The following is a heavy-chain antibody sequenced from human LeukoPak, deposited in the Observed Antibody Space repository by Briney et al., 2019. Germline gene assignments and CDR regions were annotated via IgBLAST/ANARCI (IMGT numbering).Heavy chain of an antibody. CDR3: AIGGGMTTVTTYWFDP. D-gene: IGHD4-17*01. Sequence: GGSLRLSCAASGFTVSSNYMSWVRQAPGKGLEWVSVIYSGGSTYYADSVKGRFTISRDNSKNTLYLQMNSLRAEDTAVYYCAIGGGMTTVTTYWFDPWGQGTLVTVSS. CDR1: GFTVSSNY. CDR2: IYSGGST. V-gene: IGHV3-53*01. J-gene: IGHJ5*02.